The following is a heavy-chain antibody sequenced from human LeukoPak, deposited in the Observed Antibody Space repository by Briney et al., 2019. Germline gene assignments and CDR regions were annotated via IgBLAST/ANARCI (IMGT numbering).Heavy chain of an antibody. V-gene: IGHV3-21*01. CDR2: ISSSSSYI. Sequence: GGSLRLSCAPSGFTFSSYSMNWVRQAPGKGLEWVSSISSSSSYIYYADSVKGRFTISRDNAKNSLYLQMNSLRAEDTAVYYCARELVVVPAADDDYWGQGTLVTVSS. CDR3: ARELVVVPAADDDY. CDR1: GFTFSSYS. J-gene: IGHJ4*02. D-gene: IGHD2-2*01.